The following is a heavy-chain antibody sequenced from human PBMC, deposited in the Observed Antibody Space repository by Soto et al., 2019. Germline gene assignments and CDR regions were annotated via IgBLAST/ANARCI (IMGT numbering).Heavy chain of an antibody. CDR3: ARDYDGFDY. CDR1: SVSITSSNW. Sequence: SETLSLTCDVSSVSITSSNWWTWVRQPPGRGLEWLGKISHSGTVNYNATLRSRVTISVDKPKNQLSLKLMSVTAADTAVYYCARDYDGFDYWGPGSLVTVSS. D-gene: IGHD3-16*01. CDR2: ISHSGTV. J-gene: IGHJ4*02. V-gene: IGHV4-4*02.